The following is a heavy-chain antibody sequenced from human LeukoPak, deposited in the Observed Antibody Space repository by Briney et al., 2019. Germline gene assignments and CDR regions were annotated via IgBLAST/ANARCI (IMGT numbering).Heavy chain of an antibody. CDR3: ARPPGCSSTSCYGDWYFDL. Sequence: SETLSLTCAVYGGSFSGYYWSWIRQPPGKGLEWIGEINHSGSTNYNPSLKSRVTISVDTSKNQFSLKLSSVTAADTAVYYCARPPGCSSTSCYGDWYFDLWAVAPWSLSPQ. J-gene: IGHJ2*01. CDR2: INHSGST. D-gene: IGHD2-2*01. CDR1: GGSFSGYY. V-gene: IGHV4-34*01.